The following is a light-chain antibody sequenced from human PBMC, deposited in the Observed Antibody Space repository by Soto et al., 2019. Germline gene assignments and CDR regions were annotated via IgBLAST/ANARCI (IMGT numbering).Light chain of an antibody. CDR3: QHYNSYSEA. J-gene: IGKJ1*01. V-gene: IGKV1-5*03. Sequence: IQMTLSPSTLSASMGDRVTITCRASQNIDAWLAWYQQKPGKAPKLLIYKASTLKSGVPSRFSGSGSGTEFTLTISSLQPDDFATYYCQHYNSYSEAFGQGTKVDIK. CDR1: QNIDAW. CDR2: KAS.